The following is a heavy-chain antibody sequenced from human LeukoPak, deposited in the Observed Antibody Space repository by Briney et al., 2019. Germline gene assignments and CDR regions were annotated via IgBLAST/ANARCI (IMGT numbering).Heavy chain of an antibody. J-gene: IGHJ6*02. CDR3: ARALWSGPVYYGMDV. CDR1: GFTFTNYA. V-gene: IGHV3-23*01. D-gene: IGHD3-10*01. CDR2: ISGRSSST. Sequence: GGSLRLSCAVSGFTFTNYAMSWVRQAPGKGLEWVSTISGRSSSTYYADSVKGRFTISRDNAKNSLYLQMNSLRAEDTAVYYCARALWSGPVYYGMDVWGQGTTVTVSS.